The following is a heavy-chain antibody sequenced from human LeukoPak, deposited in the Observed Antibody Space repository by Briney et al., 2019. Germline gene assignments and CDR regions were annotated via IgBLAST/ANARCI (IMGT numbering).Heavy chain of an antibody. Sequence: GASVKVSCKASGGTFSSYAISWVRQAPGQGLEWMGWISAYNGNTNYAQKLQGRVTMTTDTSTSTAYMELRSLRSDDTAVYYCASLHSYYGSGSLRFDPWGQGTLVTVSS. CDR3: ASLHSYYGSGSLRFDP. V-gene: IGHV1-18*01. CDR2: ISAYNGNT. J-gene: IGHJ5*02. CDR1: GGTFSSYA. D-gene: IGHD3-10*01.